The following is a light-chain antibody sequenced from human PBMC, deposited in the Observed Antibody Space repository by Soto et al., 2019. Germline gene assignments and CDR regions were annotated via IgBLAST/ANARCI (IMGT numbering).Light chain of an antibody. CDR1: SSDVGGYNY. CDR2: VVS. V-gene: IGLV2-14*01. Sequence: SVLTQPTSVSGSPGQSIAISCTGTSSDVGGYNYVSWYQQHPGKAPKVLISVVSNRPSGVSNRFSGSKSGNTASLTISGLQAEDEADYYCSSYRSGGTFVFGSGTKVTVL. CDR3: SSYRSGGTFV. J-gene: IGLJ1*01.